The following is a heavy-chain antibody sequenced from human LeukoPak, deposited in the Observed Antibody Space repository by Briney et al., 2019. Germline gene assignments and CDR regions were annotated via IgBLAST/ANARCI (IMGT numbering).Heavy chain of an antibody. J-gene: IGHJ4*02. CDR1: GFTFSIYS. CDR2: ISSSSNII. Sequence: GGSLRLSCVGSGFTFSIYSMNWVRQAPGKGLEWVSYISSSSNIIHYTDSVKGRFTISRDNAKNSLYLQMNSLRAEDTAVYYCARDGEWELTYPRYFDYWGQGTLVTVSS. CDR3: ARDGEWELTYPRYFDY. D-gene: IGHD1-26*01. V-gene: IGHV3-48*01.